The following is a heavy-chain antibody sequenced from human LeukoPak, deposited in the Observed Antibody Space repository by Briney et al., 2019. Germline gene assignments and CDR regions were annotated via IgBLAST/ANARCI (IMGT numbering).Heavy chain of an antibody. CDR1: GFTFSSYW. CDR2: INQDGSEK. V-gene: IGHV3-7*01. J-gene: IGHJ5*02. CDR3: AREGCSGGSCYHNWFDP. D-gene: IGHD2-15*01. Sequence: SGGSVRLSCAASGFTFSSYWMSWVRQAPGKGLEWVANINQDGSEKYYVDSVKGRFTISRDNAKNSLYLQMNSLRAEDTAVYYCAREGCSGGSCYHNWFDPWGQGTLVTVSS.